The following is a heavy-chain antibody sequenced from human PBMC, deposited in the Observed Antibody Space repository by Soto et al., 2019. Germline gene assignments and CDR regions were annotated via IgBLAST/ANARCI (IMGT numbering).Heavy chain of an antibody. D-gene: IGHD6-25*01. CDR2: INWNSDKV. Sequence: VLLVESGGGLVQPGRSLRLSCAVSGFNFGNYAMHWVGQAPGKGLEWVAAINWNSDKVAYADSVLGRFTIFRDSAKNSLHLQMNSLKTEDTALYYCAKGKGGTPYYSDSWGQGILVTVS. V-gene: IGHV3-9*01. CDR1: GFNFGNYA. CDR3: AKGKGGTPYYSDS. J-gene: IGHJ4*02.